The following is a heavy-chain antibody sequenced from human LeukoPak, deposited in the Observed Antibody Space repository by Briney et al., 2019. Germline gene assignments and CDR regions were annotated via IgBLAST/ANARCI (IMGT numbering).Heavy chain of an antibody. Sequence: GGSLRLSCVASVFNFSSNCMHWVRHAPCKGLEWVAVIWYDGTNKYYADSVKGRFTISRDSPKNTLYLQMNSLRAEDTAVYYCARAAYDNSGYLTLWGQGTLVTVSS. CDR3: ARAAYDNSGYLTL. J-gene: IGHJ4*02. CDR1: VFNFSSNC. V-gene: IGHV3-33*01. D-gene: IGHD3-22*01. CDR2: IWYDGTNK.